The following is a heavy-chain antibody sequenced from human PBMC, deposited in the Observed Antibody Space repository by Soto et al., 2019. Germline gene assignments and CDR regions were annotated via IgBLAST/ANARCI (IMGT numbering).Heavy chain of an antibody. CDR2: IDWDEDK. Sequence: SGPTLVNPTQTLTLTCPFSGFSLSTSGVCVSSIRQPPGKALDWPALIDWDEDKYYRKSLRIRLTISNDNSNDHVVLTMTTMEPVDTATYYXARTTRLNRYYYYDMDVWGQGTTVTMSS. V-gene: IGHV2-70*01. CDR3: ARTTRLNRYYYYDMDV. CDR1: GFSLSTSGVC. D-gene: IGHD3-22*01. J-gene: IGHJ6*02.